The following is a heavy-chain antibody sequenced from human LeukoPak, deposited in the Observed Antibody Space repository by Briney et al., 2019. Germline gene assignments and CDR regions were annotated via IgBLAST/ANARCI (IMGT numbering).Heavy chain of an antibody. CDR3: ASRASHRRSYYYYMDV. J-gene: IGHJ6*03. V-gene: IGHV4-59*08. CDR1: GGSISSYY. CDR2: IYYSGST. Sequence: PSETLSLTCTVSGGSISSYYWTWIRQPPGKGLEWIGYIYYSGSTNYNPSLKSRVTISVDTSKNQFSLKLSSVTAADTAVYYCASRASHRRSYYYYMDVWGKGTTVTISS.